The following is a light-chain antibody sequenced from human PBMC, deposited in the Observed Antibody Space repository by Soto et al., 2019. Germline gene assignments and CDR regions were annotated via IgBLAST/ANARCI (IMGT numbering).Light chain of an antibody. J-gene: IGKJ2*01. CDR1: QSVSIV. Sequence: EIVMTQSPATLSVSPGERATLSCRASQSVSIVLAWYQQKPGQAPRLLIYNASARAAGTPARFSGSGSGTEFTLNISSQQSEDFAVYYWQQYTNWPPGYTFCQGTRLEIK. V-gene: IGKV3-15*01. CDR2: NAS. CDR3: QQYTNWPPGYT.